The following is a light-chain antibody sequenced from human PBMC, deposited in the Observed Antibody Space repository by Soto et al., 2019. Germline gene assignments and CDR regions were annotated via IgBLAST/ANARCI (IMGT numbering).Light chain of an antibody. CDR2: DVS. CDR3: CLYTGSSASRV. V-gene: IGLV2-23*02. J-gene: IGLJ2*01. Sequence: QSALTQPASVSGSPGQSITISCTGTSSYVGNYKLVSWYQQYPGKAPKLMIYDVSKRPSGVSIRFSGSKSVNTASLTISGLQAEDEADYYCCLYTGSSASRVFGGGTKLTVL. CDR1: SSYVGNYKL.